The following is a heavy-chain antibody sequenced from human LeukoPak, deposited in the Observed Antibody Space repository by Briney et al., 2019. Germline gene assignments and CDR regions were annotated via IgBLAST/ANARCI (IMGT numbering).Heavy chain of an antibody. CDR3: ARGRGCSSMTCYPDS. D-gene: IGHD2-2*01. CDR2: ISPSSSYI. J-gene: IGHJ5*01. CDR1: GFSLSGYS. V-gene: IGHV3-21*01. Sequence: EGSLRLSCAASGFSLSGYSLNWVRQAPGKGLEWVSSISPSSSYIYYADSVKGRFTISRDNAKNSLYLQINSLRAEDTAVYYCARGRGCSSMTCYPDSWGQGTLVTVSS.